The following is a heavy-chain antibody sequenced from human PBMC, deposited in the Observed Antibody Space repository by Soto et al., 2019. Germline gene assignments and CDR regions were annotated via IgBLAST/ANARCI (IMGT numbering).Heavy chain of an antibody. D-gene: IGHD5-18*01. CDR2: INPNSGGT. V-gene: IGHV1-2*02. CDR1: GYTFTGYY. Sequence: ASVKVSCKASGYTFTGYYMHWVRQAPGQGLEWMGWINPNSGGTNYAQKFQGRVTMTRETSISTAYMELSRLRSDDTAVYYCARDTAMFDYYYGMDVWGQGTTVTVSS. CDR3: ARDTAMFDYYYGMDV. J-gene: IGHJ6*02.